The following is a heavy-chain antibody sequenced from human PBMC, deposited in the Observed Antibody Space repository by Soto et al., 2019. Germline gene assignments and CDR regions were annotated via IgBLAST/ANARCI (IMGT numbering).Heavy chain of an antibody. CDR1: GFTLSSYA. J-gene: IGHJ6*02. Sequence: TGGSLRLSCAASGFTLSSYAMSWVRQAPGKGLEWVAVISYDGSNKYYADSVKGRFTISRDNSKNTLYLQRNSLRAEDTAVYYCARGGYDFRYGMDAWGQGTTVTSP. CDR3: ARGGYDFRYGMDA. CDR2: ISYDGSNK. V-gene: IGHV3-30-3*01. D-gene: IGHD3-3*01.